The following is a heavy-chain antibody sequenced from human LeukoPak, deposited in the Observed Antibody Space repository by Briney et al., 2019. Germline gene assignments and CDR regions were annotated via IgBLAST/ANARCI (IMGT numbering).Heavy chain of an antibody. Sequence: SGTLSLTCAVSGGSISSSNWWSWVRQPPGKGLEWIGYIHYSGSTYYNPSLKSRVTISVDTSKKQFSLKLSSVTAADTAVYCCARVGVAAKSSRYFDYWGQGTLVTVSS. CDR3: ARVGVAAKSSRYFDY. CDR2: IHYSGST. V-gene: IGHV4-4*01. D-gene: IGHD2-15*01. CDR1: GGSISSSNW. J-gene: IGHJ4*02.